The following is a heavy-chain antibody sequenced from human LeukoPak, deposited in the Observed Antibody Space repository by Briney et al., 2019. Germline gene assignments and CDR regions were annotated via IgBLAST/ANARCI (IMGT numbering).Heavy chain of an antibody. CDR2: INAGNGNT. Sequence: ASVNVSCKASGYTFTSYAMHWVRQAPGQRLEWMGWINAGNGNTKYSQKFQGRVTITRDTSASTAYMELSSLRSEDTAVYYCARVKKGLLLWFGELSYFDYWGQGTLVTVSS. CDR1: GYTFTSYA. CDR3: ARVKKGLLLWFGELSYFDY. J-gene: IGHJ4*02. D-gene: IGHD3-10*01. V-gene: IGHV1-3*01.